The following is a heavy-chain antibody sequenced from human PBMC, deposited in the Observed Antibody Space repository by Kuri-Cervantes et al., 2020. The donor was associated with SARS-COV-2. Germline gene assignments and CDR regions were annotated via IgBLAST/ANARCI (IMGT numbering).Heavy chain of an antibody. V-gene: IGHV4-39*01. D-gene: IGHD2-21*01. J-gene: IGHJ5*01. CDR3: AKLRGSIPANWFDS. Sequence: GSLRLSCTVSSGSISGSFNYWGWIRQPPGKGLEWIGTIYYSGGTIYNSSLKSRVTMSVDTSRNQFSLRLSSVIATDTAIYYCAKLRGSIPANWFDSWGQGTLVTVSS. CDR1: SGSISGSFNY. CDR2: IYYSGGT.